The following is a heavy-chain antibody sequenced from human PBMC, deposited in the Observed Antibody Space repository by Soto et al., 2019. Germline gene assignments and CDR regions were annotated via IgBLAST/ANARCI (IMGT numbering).Heavy chain of an antibody. Sequence: VQSGADVKKPGASVKVSCKTSGYTFTEFDINWVRQAPGQGLEWMGWMNTNTGNTGYAQKLQGRVTMTRDTSISTAYKELRRLRSEDTSVYYCARVVRFFGGHDGYWGQGILVTVSS. D-gene: IGHD3-3*01. CDR1: GYTFTEFD. CDR3: ARVVRFFGGHDGY. V-gene: IGHV1-8*01. J-gene: IGHJ4*02. CDR2: MNTNTGNT.